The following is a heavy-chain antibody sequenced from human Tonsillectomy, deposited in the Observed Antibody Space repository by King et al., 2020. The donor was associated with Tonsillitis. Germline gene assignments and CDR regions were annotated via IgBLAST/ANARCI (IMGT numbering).Heavy chain of an antibody. Sequence: GQLVQSGAEVKKPGESLKISCGGSGYSFTNYWIGWVRQMPGKGLEWMGIIYPGDSDTTYSPSFQGQVIISADKSINTAYLQWSSLKASDTAMYYCGRSLTIFGTADCWGQGTLVTVSS. CDR1: GYSFTNYW. CDR2: IYPGDSDT. D-gene: IGHD3-3*01. V-gene: IGHV5-51*01. J-gene: IGHJ4*02. CDR3: GRSLTIFGTADC.